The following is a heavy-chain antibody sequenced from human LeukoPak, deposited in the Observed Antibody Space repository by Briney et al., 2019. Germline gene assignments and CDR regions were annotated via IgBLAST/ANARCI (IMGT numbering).Heavy chain of an antibody. J-gene: IGHJ4*02. CDR2: INPNSGGT. Sequence: ASVKVSCKASGYTFTGYYMHWVRQAPGQGLERMGWINPNSGGTNYAQKFQGRVTMTRDTSISTAYMELSRLRSDDTAVYYCARDLPATAIPFDYWGQGTLVTVSS. V-gene: IGHV1-2*02. CDR3: ARDLPATAIPFDY. D-gene: IGHD2-21*02. CDR1: GYTFTGYY.